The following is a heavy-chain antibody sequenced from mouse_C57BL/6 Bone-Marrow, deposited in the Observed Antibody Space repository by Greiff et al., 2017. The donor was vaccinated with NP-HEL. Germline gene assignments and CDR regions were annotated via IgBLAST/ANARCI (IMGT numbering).Heavy chain of an antibody. CDR1: GYTFTSYW. J-gene: IGHJ3*01. V-gene: IGHV1-69*01. Sequence: QVQLQQPGAELVMPGASVKLSCKASGYTFTSYWMHWVKQRPGQGLEWIGEIDPSDSYTNYNQKFKGKSTLTVDKSSSTAYMQLSSLTSEDSAVYYFARGYYSNSPWFAYWGQGTLVTVSA. D-gene: IGHD2-5*01. CDR2: IDPSDSYT. CDR3: ARGYYSNSPWFAY.